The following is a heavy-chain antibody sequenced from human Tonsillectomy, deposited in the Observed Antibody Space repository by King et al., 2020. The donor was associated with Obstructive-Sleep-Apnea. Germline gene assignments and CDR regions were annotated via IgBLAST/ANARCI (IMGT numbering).Heavy chain of an antibody. D-gene: IGHD1-26*01. CDR2: INPSATTT. V-gene: IGHV3-23*04. Sequence: KLVQSGGGLVQPGGSLRLSCAASGLTFINYAINWVRQAPGKGLEWVSTINPSATTTYYADSVKGRFTISRDNSRNTFFLQMNSLRAGDTAVYYCAFGSGSPGNFDYWGQGTLVTVSS. J-gene: IGHJ4*02. CDR1: GLTFINYA. CDR3: AFGSGSPGNFDY.